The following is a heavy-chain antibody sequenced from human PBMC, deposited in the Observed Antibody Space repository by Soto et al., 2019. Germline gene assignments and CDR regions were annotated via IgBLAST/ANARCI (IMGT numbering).Heavy chain of an antibody. Sequence: QVQLVQSGAEVKKPGASVKVSCKASGYTFTSYGISWVRQAPGQGLEWMGWISAYNGNTNYAQKLQGRVTMTTDTSTSTAYMELRSLRSDDTAVYYCASVPVVRGVKNNWFDPWGQGTLVTVSS. D-gene: IGHD3-10*01. V-gene: IGHV1-18*01. CDR2: ISAYNGNT. J-gene: IGHJ5*02. CDR3: ASVPVVRGVKNNWFDP. CDR1: GYTFTSYG.